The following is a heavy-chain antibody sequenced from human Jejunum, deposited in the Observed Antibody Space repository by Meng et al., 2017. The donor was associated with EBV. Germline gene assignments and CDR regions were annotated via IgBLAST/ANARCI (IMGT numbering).Heavy chain of an antibody. CDR2: YYNSGST. CDR3: ARQGPSGRTFDY. CDR1: GGSISSSSYY. D-gene: IGHD1-26*01. Sequence: QLQLQASGPGLLKPSETLSLTCTVSGGSISSSSYYWGWIRQPPGKGLEWIGTYYNSGSTYYNPSLKSRVTISVDTSKNQFSLKLISVTAADTAAYYCARQGPSGRTFDYWGQGTLVTVSS. J-gene: IGHJ4*02. V-gene: IGHV4-39*01.